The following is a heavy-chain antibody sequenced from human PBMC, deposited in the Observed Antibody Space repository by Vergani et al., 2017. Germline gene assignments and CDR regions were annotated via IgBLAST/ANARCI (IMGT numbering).Heavy chain of an antibody. CDR1: GGSISSGSYY. V-gene: IGHV4-61*02. Sequence: QLQLQESGPGLVKPSQTLSLTCTVSGGSISSGSYYWSWIRQPAGKGREWIGRIYTSGSTNYNPSLKSRVTISVDTSKNHFSLKLSAVTAADTAVYYCAKAVEVYGMDVWGQGTTVTVSS. J-gene: IGHJ6*02. CDR2: IYTSGST. CDR3: AKAVEVYGMDV.